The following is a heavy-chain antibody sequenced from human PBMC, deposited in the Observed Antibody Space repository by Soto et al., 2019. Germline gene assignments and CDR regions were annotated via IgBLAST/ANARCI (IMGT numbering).Heavy chain of an antibody. CDR3: ARWAPDVFHV. CDR1: GYSFTTYN. J-gene: IGHJ3*01. V-gene: IGHV1-46*01. CDR2: VNPSSGST. Sequence: QVQLVQSGAEVKKPGASVKVSCKASGYSFTTYNIHWVRQAPGQGLEWMGVVNPSSGSTSYAQKFQGRVTMTRDTSTSTVYMELSSLRSEDAAVYYCARWAPDVFHVWGQGTLVTVSS.